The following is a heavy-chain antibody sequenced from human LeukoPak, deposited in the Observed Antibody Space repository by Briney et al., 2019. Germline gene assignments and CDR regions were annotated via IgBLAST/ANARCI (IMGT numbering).Heavy chain of an antibody. V-gene: IGHV1-18*04. D-gene: IGHD6-19*01. CDR2: VSFFNGDT. J-gene: IGHJ4*02. CDR3: ARNPTNTSGQYAYHDY. CDR1: GYTFNHHG. Sequence: AAVKVSCKASGYTFNHHGISWGRQAPGQGLEWMGWVSFFNGDTHYAQKFQGRGTMTRDTATTTAYMELRSRIAEETGRQSCARNPTNTSGQYAYHDYWGQGTLVTVSS.